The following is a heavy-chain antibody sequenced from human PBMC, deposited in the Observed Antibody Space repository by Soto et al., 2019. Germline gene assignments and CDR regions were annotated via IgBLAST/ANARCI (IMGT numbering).Heavy chain of an antibody. CDR2: ISYDGNNY. D-gene: IGHD2-2*01. V-gene: IGHV3-30-3*01. J-gene: IGHJ6*02. CDR1: GFTFNTYA. CDR3: AKGDAPAAIFPMDV. Sequence: GGSLRLSCAASGFTFNTYALHWVRQAPGKGLEWVAVISYDGNNYYYADSVKGRFTISRDNSKNTLSLQMDSLRAEDTAVYYCAKGDAPAAIFPMDVWGQGTTVTVSS.